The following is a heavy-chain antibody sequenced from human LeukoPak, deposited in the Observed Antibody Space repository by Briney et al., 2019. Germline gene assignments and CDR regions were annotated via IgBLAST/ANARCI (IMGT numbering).Heavy chain of an antibody. Sequence: PRGSLRLSCATSGFTFSSYGMHWVRQAPGKGLEWVAFIRYDGSNKYYADSVKGRFTISRDNSKNTLYLQMNSLRAEDTAVYYCAKDFSVYYYDSRVLDYWGQGTLVTVSS. CDR2: IRYDGSNK. J-gene: IGHJ4*02. CDR3: AKDFSVYYYDSRVLDY. D-gene: IGHD3-22*01. V-gene: IGHV3-30*02. CDR1: GFTFSSYG.